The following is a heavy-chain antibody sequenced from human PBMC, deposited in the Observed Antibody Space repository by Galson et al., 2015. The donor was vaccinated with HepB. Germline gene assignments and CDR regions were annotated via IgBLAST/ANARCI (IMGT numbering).Heavy chain of an antibody. D-gene: IGHD3-10*01. J-gene: IGHJ4*02. CDR2: ISSSGSTI. CDR1: GFTFSSYD. V-gene: IGHV3-48*03. Sequence: SLRLSCAASGFTFSSYDMNWVRQAPGKGLEWVSYISSSGSTIYYADSVKGRFTISRDNAKNSLYLQMNSLRAEDTAVYYCARGRGLGPRAWWGQGTLVTVSS. CDR3: ARGRGLGPRAW.